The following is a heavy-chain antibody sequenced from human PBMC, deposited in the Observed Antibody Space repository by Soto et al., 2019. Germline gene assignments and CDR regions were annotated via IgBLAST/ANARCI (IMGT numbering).Heavy chain of an antibody. CDR2: IKGKANSYAT. V-gene: IGHV3-73*01. Sequence: PGGSLRLSCGASGFTFSGHGIHWVRQASGKGLEWIGRIKGKANSYATEYAASLKGRFTISRDNSKNTLYLQMNSLRAEDTAVYYFAKNPGYYYDSTGYHFDYWGQGTLVTVSS. CDR1: GFTFSGHG. D-gene: IGHD3-22*01. J-gene: IGHJ4*02. CDR3: AKNPGYYYDSTGYHFDY.